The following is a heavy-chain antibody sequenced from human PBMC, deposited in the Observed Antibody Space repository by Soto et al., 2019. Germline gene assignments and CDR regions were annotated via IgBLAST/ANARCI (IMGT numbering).Heavy chain of an antibody. J-gene: IGHJ4*02. D-gene: IGHD2-2*01. CDR3: AKGSSNSRPYYFDY. Sequence: EVQLLESGGGLVQPGGSLRLSCAASGFTFSTYVMSWVRQAPGQGLEWVSAITGGADDTYNADSVRGQFTISRDNSKNTLYLQMNSLRAEDTAVYYCAKGSSNSRPYYFDYWGQGTLVTVSS. V-gene: IGHV3-23*01. CDR2: ITGGADDT. CDR1: GFTFSTYV.